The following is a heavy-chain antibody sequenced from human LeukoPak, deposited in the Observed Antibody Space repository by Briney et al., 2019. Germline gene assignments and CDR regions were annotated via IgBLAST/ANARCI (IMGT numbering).Heavy chain of an antibody. CDR3: ARDPGSIVGATPNYNFDY. CDR2: IYYSGST. Sequence: SETLSLTCTVSGGSISSSSYYWGWIRQPPGKGLEWIGSIYYSGSTYYNPSLKSRVTISVDTSKNQFSLKLSSVTAADTAVYYCARDPGSIVGATPNYNFDYWGQGTLVTVSS. V-gene: IGHV4-39*07. CDR1: GGSISSSSYY. D-gene: IGHD1-26*01. J-gene: IGHJ4*02.